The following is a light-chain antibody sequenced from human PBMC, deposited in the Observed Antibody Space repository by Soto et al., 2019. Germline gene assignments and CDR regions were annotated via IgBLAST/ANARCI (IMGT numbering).Light chain of an antibody. CDR1: QSINSE. CDR2: GAS. J-gene: IGKJ2*01. Sequence: EIVMTQSPATLSLSPGERAALSCRASQSINSELAWDQQKPGQPPRLLIYGASTRATGVPARFTSSESGSEFTLTISGLQSEDFAVYYCQQGHNGPLTFGQGTRLEI. CDR3: QQGHNGPLT. V-gene: IGKV3-15*01.